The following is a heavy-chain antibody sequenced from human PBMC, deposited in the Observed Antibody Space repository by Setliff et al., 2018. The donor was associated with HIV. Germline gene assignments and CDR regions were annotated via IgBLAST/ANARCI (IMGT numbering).Heavy chain of an antibody. J-gene: IGHJ4*02. CDR1: GVSISSYY. D-gene: IGHD5-18*01. Sequence: KPSETLSLTCGVSGVSISSYYWSWIRQPPGKRLEWIGYIDHSGYTTYNPSLKSRVTISLDTSKNQVSLKLSSVAAADTAVYYCARGGYRDGYDYWGQGTLVTVSS. CDR2: IDHSGYT. CDR3: ARGGYRDGYDY. V-gene: IGHV4-59*01.